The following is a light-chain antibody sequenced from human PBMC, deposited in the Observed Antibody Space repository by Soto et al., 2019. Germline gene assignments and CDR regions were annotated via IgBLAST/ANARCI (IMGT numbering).Light chain of an antibody. CDR2: GNN. Sequence: QSVLTQPPSVSGAPGQRVTISCTGSSSNIGAGYDVHWYQQLPGTAPKLLIYGNNNRPSGVPDRFPGSKSGTSASLAITGLQAEDEADYYCQSYDSSVYVFGSGTKVTVL. J-gene: IGLJ1*01. CDR1: SSNIGAGYD. CDR3: QSYDSSVYV. V-gene: IGLV1-40*01.